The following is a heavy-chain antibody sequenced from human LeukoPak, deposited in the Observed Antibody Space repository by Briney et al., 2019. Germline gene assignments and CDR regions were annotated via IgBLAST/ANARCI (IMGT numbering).Heavy chain of an antibody. Sequence: KASETLSLTCTVSGGSISSGGYYWSWIRQHPGKGLEWIGYIYYSGSTYYNPSLKSRVTISVDTSKNQFSLKLSSVTAADTAVYYCARVYSSWDAKFDYWGQGTLVTVSS. CDR3: ARVYSSWDAKFDY. V-gene: IGHV4-31*03. D-gene: IGHD6-6*01. J-gene: IGHJ4*02. CDR1: GGSISSGGYY. CDR2: IYYSGST.